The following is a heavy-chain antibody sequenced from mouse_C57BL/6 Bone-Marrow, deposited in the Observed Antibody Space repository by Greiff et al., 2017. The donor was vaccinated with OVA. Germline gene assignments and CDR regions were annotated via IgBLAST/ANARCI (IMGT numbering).Heavy chain of an antibody. V-gene: IGHV1-19*01. D-gene: IGHD2-4*01. CDR2: INPYNGGT. Sequence: EVKLQESGPVLVKPGASVKMSCKASGYTFTDYYMNWVKQSHGKSLEWIGVINPYNGGTSYNQKFKGKATLTVDKSSSTAYMELNSLTSEDSAVYYCARDYDFSAWFAYWGQGTLVTVSA. CDR3: ARDYDFSAWFAY. CDR1: GYTFTDYY. J-gene: IGHJ3*01.